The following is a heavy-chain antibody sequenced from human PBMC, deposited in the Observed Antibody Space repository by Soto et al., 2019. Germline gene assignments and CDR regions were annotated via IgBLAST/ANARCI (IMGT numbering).Heavy chain of an antibody. CDR3: ARPVRGPRDAFDI. CDR2: ISTYNGNT. Sequence: ASVKVSCEASGYTFTSYDINWVRQATGQGLEWMGWISTYNGNTNYAQNLQDRVIMTTDTSTSTAYIDVRSLRSDDTAMYYCARPVRGPRDAFDIWGQGTVVTVSS. CDR1: GYTFTSYD. V-gene: IGHV1-18*01. J-gene: IGHJ3*02.